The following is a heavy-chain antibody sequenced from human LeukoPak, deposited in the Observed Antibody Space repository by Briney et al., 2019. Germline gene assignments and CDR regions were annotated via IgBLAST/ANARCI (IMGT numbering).Heavy chain of an antibody. CDR2: IYTSGST. CDR1: GGSISSYY. Sequence: SETLSLTCTVSGGSISSYYWSWIRQPAGKGLEWIGRIYTSGSTNYNPSLKSRVTMSVDTSKNQFSLKLSSVTAADTAGYYCARGGSIYDFWSGYYLDNWFDPWGQGTLVTVSS. D-gene: IGHD3-3*01. CDR3: ARGGSIYDFWSGYYLDNWFDP. V-gene: IGHV4-4*07. J-gene: IGHJ5*02.